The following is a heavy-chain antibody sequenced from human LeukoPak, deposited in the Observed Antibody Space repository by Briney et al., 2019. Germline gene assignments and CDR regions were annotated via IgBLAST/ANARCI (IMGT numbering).Heavy chain of an antibody. D-gene: IGHD4-23*01. CDR3: ASGGLANGRDY. J-gene: IGHJ4*02. V-gene: IGHV4-59*08. CDR1: GASISSYY. CDR2: IHYSGST. Sequence: PSETLSLTCTVSGASISSYYWSWIRQPPGRGLEWIGYIHYSGSTNYNPSLKSRVTISVDTSKNQFSLKLSSVPAADTAVYYCASGGLANGRDYWGQRTLVTVSS.